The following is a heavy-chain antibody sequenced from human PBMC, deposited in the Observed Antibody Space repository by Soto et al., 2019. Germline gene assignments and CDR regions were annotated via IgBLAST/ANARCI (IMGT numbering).Heavy chain of an antibody. CDR2: IYYSGTT. CDR3: ARQKWEQPKWFDP. Sequence: QLQLQESGPGLVKPSETLSLTCSLSGGSSSSTFYYWGWIRQPPVKGLEWIGSIYYSGTTFYNASLKGRVTISVDTSKNQFSLRLTSVTATDTAVYFCARQKWEQPKWFDPWGQGTLVTVSS. V-gene: IGHV4-39*01. D-gene: IGHD1-26*01. CDR1: GGSSSSTFYY. J-gene: IGHJ5*02.